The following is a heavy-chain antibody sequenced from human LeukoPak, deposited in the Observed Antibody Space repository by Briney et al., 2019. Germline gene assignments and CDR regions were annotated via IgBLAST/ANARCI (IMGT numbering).Heavy chain of an antibody. D-gene: IGHD2-2*01. CDR1: GGSTSSYY. CDR3: ASDRIVVVPAAMAYYGMDV. Sequence: SETLSLTCTVSGGSTSSYYWSWIRQPPGKGLEWIGYIYYSGSTNYNPSLKSRVTISVDTSKNQFSLKLSSVTAADTAVYYCASDRIVVVPAAMAYYGMDVWGQGTTVTVSS. J-gene: IGHJ6*02. V-gene: IGHV4-59*01. CDR2: IYYSGST.